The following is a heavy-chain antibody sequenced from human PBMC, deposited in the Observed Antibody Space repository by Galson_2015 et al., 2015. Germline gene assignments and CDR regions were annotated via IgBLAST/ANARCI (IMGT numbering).Heavy chain of an antibody. CDR1: GVSISSSNW. J-gene: IGHJ4*02. CDR3: ARVGALTYYFDN. V-gene: IGHV4-4*02. CDR2: IYHSGST. Sequence: ETLSLTCAVSGVSISSSNWWSWVHQPPGKGLEWIGEIYHSGSTNNNPSLKSRVTISVDMSTNQFSLKLSSVTAADTAIYYCARVGALTYYFDNWGQGTLVTVSS.